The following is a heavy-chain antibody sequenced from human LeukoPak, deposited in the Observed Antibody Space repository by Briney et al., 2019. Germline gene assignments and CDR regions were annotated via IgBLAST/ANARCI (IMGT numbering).Heavy chain of an antibody. J-gene: IGHJ4*02. CDR3: ARAPRDKSGYSIY. CDR2: ISADNGNT. V-gene: IGHV1-18*01. CDR1: GYTFTSYG. D-gene: IGHD3-3*01. Sequence: ASVKVSCKASGYTFTSYGISWVRQAPGQGLEWMGWISADNGNTYYTQNFQGRVSMTTDTSTSTAYMELRSLRSDDTAVYYCARAPRDKSGYSIYWGQGTLVTVSS.